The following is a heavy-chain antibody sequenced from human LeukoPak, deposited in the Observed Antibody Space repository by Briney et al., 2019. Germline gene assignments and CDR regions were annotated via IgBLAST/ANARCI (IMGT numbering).Heavy chain of an antibody. CDR2: IKQDGSEK. CDR3: AREYYDSSGYYHGWH. CDR1: GFTFSSYW. Sequence: GGSQRLSCSTSGFTFSSYWMSWVRQAPGKGLEWVANIKQDGSEKYYVDSVKGRFTISRDNAKNSLFLQMNSLRADDTAVYYCAREYYDSSGYYHGWHWGQGALVTVSS. J-gene: IGHJ4*02. V-gene: IGHV3-7*01. D-gene: IGHD3-22*01.